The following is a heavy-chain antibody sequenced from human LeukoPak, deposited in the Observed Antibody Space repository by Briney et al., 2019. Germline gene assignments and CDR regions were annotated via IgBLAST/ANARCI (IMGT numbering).Heavy chain of an antibody. CDR1: GGSFSGYY. D-gene: IGHD7-27*01. V-gene: IGHV4-34*01. J-gene: IGHJ4*02. CDR2: INHSGST. CDR3: ARRELGIYYFDY. Sequence: LSETLSLTCAVYGGSFSGYYWSWIRQPPGKGLEWIGEINHSGSTNYNPSLKSRVTISVDTSKNQFSLKLSSVTAADTAVYYCARRELGIYYFDYWGQGTLVTVSS.